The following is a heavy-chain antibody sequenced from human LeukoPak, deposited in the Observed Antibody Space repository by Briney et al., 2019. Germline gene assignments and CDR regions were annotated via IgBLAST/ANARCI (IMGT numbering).Heavy chain of an antibody. Sequence: SETLSLTCTVSGGSISSYHWSWIRQPPGKGLEWIGYIYTSGSTNYNPSLKSRVTISVETSKNQFSLKLSSVTAADTAVYYCAAWPRYCSSTSCYNAEYFQHWGQGTLVTVSS. CDR2: IYTSGST. D-gene: IGHD2-2*02. CDR1: GGSISSYH. J-gene: IGHJ1*01. CDR3: AAWPRYCSSTSCYNAEYFQH. V-gene: IGHV4-4*09.